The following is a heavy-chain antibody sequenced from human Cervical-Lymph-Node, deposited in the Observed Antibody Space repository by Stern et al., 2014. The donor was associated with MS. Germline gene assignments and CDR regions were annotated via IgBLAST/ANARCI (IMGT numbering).Heavy chain of an antibody. V-gene: IGHV5-51*01. Sequence: EVQLVQSGPEVKRPGESLKISCQASGYTFTSYWIGWVRQMPGKGLEWIALIFPGGSNIRSSPPFKGQVTISADKPSSTAYVQWNNLKASDTAIYYCARQRYFDYWGQGTLVTVSS. J-gene: IGHJ4*02. CDR1: GYTFTSYW. CDR2: IFPGGSNI. CDR3: ARQRYFDY.